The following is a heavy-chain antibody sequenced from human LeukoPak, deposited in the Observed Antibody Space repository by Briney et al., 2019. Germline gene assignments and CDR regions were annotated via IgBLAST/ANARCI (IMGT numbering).Heavy chain of an antibody. CDR1: GGTFSSYT. J-gene: IGHJ6*02. D-gene: IGHD5-18*01. V-gene: IGHV1-69*02. CDR2: IIPILGIA. CDR3: ASPNFADTAMSLGMDV. Sequence: VASVKVSCKASGGTFSSYTISWVRQAPGQGLEWMGRIIPILGIANYAQKFQGRVTITADKSTSTAYMELSSLRSEDTAVYYCASPNFADTAMSLGMDVWGQGNTVTVSS.